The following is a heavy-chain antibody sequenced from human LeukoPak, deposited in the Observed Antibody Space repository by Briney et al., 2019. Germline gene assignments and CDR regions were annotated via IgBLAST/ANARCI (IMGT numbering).Heavy chain of an antibody. D-gene: IGHD3-10*01. Sequence: SSGTLSLTCAVSGGSISSSNWWSWVRQPPGKGLEWIGEIYHSGSTNYNPSLKSRVTISVDKSKNQFSLKLSSVTAADTAVYYCARFGPLWFGELTTRAFDYWGQGTLVTVSS. CDR1: GGSISSSNW. CDR2: IYHSGST. J-gene: IGHJ4*02. V-gene: IGHV4-4*02. CDR3: ARFGPLWFGELTTRAFDY.